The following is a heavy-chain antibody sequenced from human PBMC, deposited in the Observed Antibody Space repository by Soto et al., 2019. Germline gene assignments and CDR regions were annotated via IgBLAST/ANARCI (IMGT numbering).Heavy chain of an antibody. CDR3: VRDMRPVPWYGGISSAFDM. D-gene: IGHD3-10*01. Sequence: GGSLRLSCAASGFTFSRHWIHWVRQAPGQGLVWVSRTKTDGTTSFADSVRGRFTISRDNAENTLYLQMNSMRAEDTDVYYCVRDMRPVPWYGGISSAFDMWGQGTMVTVSS. J-gene: IGHJ3*02. CDR1: GFTFSRHW. CDR2: TKTDGTT. V-gene: IGHV3-74*01.